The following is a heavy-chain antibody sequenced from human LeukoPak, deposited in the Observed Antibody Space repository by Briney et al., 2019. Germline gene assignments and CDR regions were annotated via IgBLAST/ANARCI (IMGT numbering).Heavy chain of an antibody. J-gene: IGHJ4*02. CDR2: IYHSGST. CDR1: GGSISSGGYS. D-gene: IGHD3-22*01. Sequence: KPSQTLSLTCAVSGGSISSGGYSWSWIRQPPGKGLEWIGYIYHSGSTYYNPSLKSRVTISVDRSKNQFSLKLSSVTAADTAVYYCARGPVPGSSYYDSSGYSHFDYWGQGTLVTVSS. CDR3: ARGPVPGSSYYDSSGYSHFDY. V-gene: IGHV4-30-2*01.